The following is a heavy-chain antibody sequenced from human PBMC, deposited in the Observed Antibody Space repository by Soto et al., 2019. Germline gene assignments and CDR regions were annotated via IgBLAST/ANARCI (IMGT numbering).Heavy chain of an antibody. V-gene: IGHV1-46*01. J-gene: IGHJ4*02. CDR2: INPSGGST. CDR3: ARAPYDSSGYYSFDY. Sequence: GASVKVSCKASGYTFTNYYMHWVRQAPGQGLEWMGVINPSGGSTSYAQKFQGRVTMTRDTSTTTVYMELSSLRSEDTAVYYCARAPYDSSGYYSFDYSGQGTVVTVSS. CDR1: GYTFTNYY. D-gene: IGHD3-22*01.